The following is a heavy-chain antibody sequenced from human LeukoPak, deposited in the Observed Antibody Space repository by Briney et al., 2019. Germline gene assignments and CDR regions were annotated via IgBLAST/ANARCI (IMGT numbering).Heavy chain of an antibody. J-gene: IGHJ4*02. CDR3: TRDSANYHFAY. D-gene: IGHD4/OR15-4a*01. CDR1: GFTFSNYA. Sequence: GGSLRLSCAASGFTFSNYAMSWVRQAPGKGLEWVSAISGSGGNTYYADSVKGRFTISRDNSKNIVFLQMNDLRTEDTAFYYCTRDSANYHFAYWGQGALVTVSS. CDR2: ISGSGGNT. V-gene: IGHV3-23*01.